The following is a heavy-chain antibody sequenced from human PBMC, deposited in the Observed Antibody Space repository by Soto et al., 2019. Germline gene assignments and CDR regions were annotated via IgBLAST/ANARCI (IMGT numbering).Heavy chain of an antibody. J-gene: IGHJ4*02. CDR2: IYPGDSDT. D-gene: IGHD6-13*01. CDR1: GGSISSYY. CDR3: ARSSSSWYGFFDY. V-gene: IGHV5-51*01. Sequence: ETLSLTCTVSGGSISSYYWSWIRQPPGKGLEWIGYIYPGDSDTRYSPSFQGQVTISADKSISTAYLQWSSLKASDTAMYYCARSSSSWYGFFDYWGQGTLVTVSS.